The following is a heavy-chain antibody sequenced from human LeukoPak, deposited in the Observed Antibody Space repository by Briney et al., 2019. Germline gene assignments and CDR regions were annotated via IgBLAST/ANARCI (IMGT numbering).Heavy chain of an antibody. CDR3: ARGHYYDSSGYCPY. V-gene: IGHV3-74*01. CDR2: INTDGSST. Sequence: LTGGSLRLSCAASGFTFSSYWMFWVRQAPGKGLEWVSRINTDGSSTTYADSVKGRFTISRDNAKNTLYLQMNSLRAEDTAVYYCARGHYYDSSGYCPYWGQGTLVTVSS. CDR1: GFTFSSYW. D-gene: IGHD3-22*01. J-gene: IGHJ4*02.